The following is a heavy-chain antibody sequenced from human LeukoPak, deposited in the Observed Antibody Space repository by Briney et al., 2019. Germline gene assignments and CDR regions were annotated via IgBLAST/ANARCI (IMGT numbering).Heavy chain of an antibody. Sequence: GESLKISCKGSGYSFTTYWIGWERQMPGKGLEWMGIIYPGDSDTRYSPSFQGQVTFSADKSISTAYLHWSSLKASDTAMYYCARHVASGAYFFYFDYWGQGTLVTVSS. CDR3: ARHVASGAYFFYFDY. D-gene: IGHD3-3*01. CDR2: IYPGDSDT. CDR1: GYSFTTYW. V-gene: IGHV5-51*01. J-gene: IGHJ4*02.